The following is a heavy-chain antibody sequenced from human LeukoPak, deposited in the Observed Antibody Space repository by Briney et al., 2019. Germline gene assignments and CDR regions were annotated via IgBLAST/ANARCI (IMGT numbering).Heavy chain of an antibody. J-gene: IGHJ4*02. CDR2: ITTSSTYI. CDR1: GFTFSSYS. V-gene: IGHV3-21*01. CDR3: ASDSD. Sequence: PGGSLRLSCAASGFTFSSYSMSWVRQAPGKGLEWVSSITTSSTYISYADSVKGRFTISRDNAKNSLYLQMNSLRAEDTAVYYCASDSDWGQGTLVTVSS.